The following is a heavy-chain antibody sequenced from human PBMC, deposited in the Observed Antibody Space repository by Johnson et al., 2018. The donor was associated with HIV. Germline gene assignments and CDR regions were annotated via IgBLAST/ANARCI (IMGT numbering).Heavy chain of an antibody. CDR3: ARADWNHGGAFDI. J-gene: IGHJ3*02. Sequence: VQLLESGGGVVQPGRSLRLSCAASGFTFSSYAMHWVRQAPGKGLEWVAVISYDGSNKYYADSVKGRFTISRDNSKNTLYLQMNSLRAEDTAVYYCARADWNHGGAFDIWGQGTMVTVSS. V-gene: IGHV3-30*04. CDR2: ISYDGSNK. D-gene: IGHD1-1*01. CDR1: GFTFSSYA.